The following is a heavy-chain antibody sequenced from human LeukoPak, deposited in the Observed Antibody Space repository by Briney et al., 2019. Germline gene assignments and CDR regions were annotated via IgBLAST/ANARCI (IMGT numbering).Heavy chain of an antibody. V-gene: IGHV6-1*01. CDR1: GDSVSSNSAA. J-gene: IGHJ3*02. D-gene: IGHD2-2*01. CDR3: ARGPEKVPAAMVGGFDI. Sequence: SQTLSLTCAISGDSVSSNSAAWNRIRQSPSSGLEWLGRTYYRSKWYNDYVLSVKNRITINADTSKNQFSLKLSSVTAADTAVYYCARGPEKVPAAMVGGFDIWGQGTMVTVSS. CDR2: TYYRSKWYN.